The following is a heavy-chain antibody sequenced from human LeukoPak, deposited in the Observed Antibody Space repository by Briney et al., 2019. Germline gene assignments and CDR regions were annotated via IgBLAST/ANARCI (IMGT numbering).Heavy chain of an antibody. D-gene: IGHD2-21*01. CDR2: ISYDGSNK. V-gene: IGHV3-30*03. CDR1: GFTFSSYG. J-gene: IGHJ3*02. CDR3: ARSAGYSGGVGDAFDI. Sequence: PGGSLRLSCAASGFTFSSYGMHWVRQAPGKGLEWVAVISYDGSNKYYADSVKGRFTISRDDAKNSLYLQMNSLRAEDTAVYYCARSAGYSGGVGDAFDIWGQGTMVTVSS.